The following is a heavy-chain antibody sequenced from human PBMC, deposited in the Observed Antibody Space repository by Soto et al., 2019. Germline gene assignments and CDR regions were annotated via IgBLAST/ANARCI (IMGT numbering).Heavy chain of an antibody. CDR1: GGSISSYY. Sequence: QVQLQESGPGLVKPSETLSLTCTVSGGSISSYYWSWIRQPAGKGLEWIGRIYTSGSTNYNPSLKSRVTMSLDTSKNQFSLKLSSVTAADTAVYYCARDTGVVHSNNWFDPWGQGTLVTVSS. CDR2: IYTSGST. CDR3: ARDTGVVHSNNWFDP. V-gene: IGHV4-4*07. D-gene: IGHD2-2*01. J-gene: IGHJ5*02.